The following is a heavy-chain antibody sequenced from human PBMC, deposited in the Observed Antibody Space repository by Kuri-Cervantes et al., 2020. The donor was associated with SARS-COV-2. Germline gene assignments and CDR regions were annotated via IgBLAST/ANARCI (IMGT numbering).Heavy chain of an antibody. Sequence: GESLKISCAASGFTFSGHWIHWVRQAPGKGLVWVSRINPDGSYTNNADSAKGRFTLSRDNAKNMLFLQMNSLRAEDTAVYYCVRDGDHWNFDYWGQGTLVTVYS. J-gene: IGHJ4*02. V-gene: IGHV3-74*01. CDR3: VRDGDHWNFDY. CDR2: INPDGSYT. CDR1: GFTFSGHW. D-gene: IGHD1-1*01.